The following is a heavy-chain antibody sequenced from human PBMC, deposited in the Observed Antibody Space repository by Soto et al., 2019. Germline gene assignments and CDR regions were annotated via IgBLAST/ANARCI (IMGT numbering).Heavy chain of an antibody. J-gene: IGHJ4*02. CDR3: ARVPDY. CDR2: MYHSGST. CDR1: GGSISSGGYS. Sequence: KTSETLSLTCAVSGGSISSGGYSWSWIRQPPGKGLEWIGYMYHSGSTYYNPSLKSRVTISVDTSKNQFSLKLSSVTAADTAVYYCARVPDYWGQGTLVTVSS. V-gene: IGHV4-30-2*05.